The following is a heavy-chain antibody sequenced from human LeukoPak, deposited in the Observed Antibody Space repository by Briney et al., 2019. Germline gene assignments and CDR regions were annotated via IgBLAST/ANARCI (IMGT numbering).Heavy chain of an antibody. CDR2: IKQDGREK. CDR3: AKEYGDYFDY. Sequence: GGSLRLSCAASGFTFSRYWMGWVRQAPGKGLEWVANIKQDGREKNYADSVKGRFTISRDNSKNTLYLQMNSLRAEDTAVYYCAKEYGDYFDYWGQGTLVTVSS. D-gene: IGHD4-17*01. J-gene: IGHJ4*02. CDR1: GFTFSRYW. V-gene: IGHV3-7*01.